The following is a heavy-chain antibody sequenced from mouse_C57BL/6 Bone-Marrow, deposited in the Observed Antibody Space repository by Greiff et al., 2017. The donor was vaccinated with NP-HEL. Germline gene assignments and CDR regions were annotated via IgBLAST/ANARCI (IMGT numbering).Heavy chain of an antibody. Sequence: VKLMESGPGLVAPSQSLSITCTVSGFSLTSYGVHWVRQPPGKGLEWLVVIWSDGSTTYNSALKSRLSISKDNSKSQVFLKMNSLQTDDTAMYYCARQGDYDGDWYFDVWGTGTTVTVSS. CDR3: ARQGDYDGDWYFDV. J-gene: IGHJ1*03. V-gene: IGHV2-6-1*01. D-gene: IGHD2-4*01. CDR2: IWSDGST. CDR1: GFSLTSYG.